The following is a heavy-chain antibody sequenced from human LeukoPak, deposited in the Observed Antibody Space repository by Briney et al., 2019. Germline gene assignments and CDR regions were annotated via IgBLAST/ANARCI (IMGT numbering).Heavy chain of an antibody. V-gene: IGHV4-30-4*08. CDR3: ARKVSNEAAAAGTAEYFQH. D-gene: IGHD6-13*01. CDR1: GGSISSGDYC. Sequence: SQTLSLTCTVSGGSISSGDYCWRWIRQPPGKGLEWIGYIYYSGSTYYNPSLKSRVTISVDTSKNQFSLKLSSVTAADTAVYYCARKVSNEAAAAGTAEYFQHWGQGTLVTVSS. J-gene: IGHJ1*01. CDR2: IYYSGST.